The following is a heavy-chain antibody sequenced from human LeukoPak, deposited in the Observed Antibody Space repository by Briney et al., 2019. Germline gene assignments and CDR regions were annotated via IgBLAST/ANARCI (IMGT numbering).Heavy chain of an antibody. CDR2: IIPILGIA. Sequence: SVKVSCRASGGTFISYAISWVRQAPGQGLEWMGRIIPILGIANYAQKFQGRVTITADKSTSTAYMELSSLRSEDTAVYYCAREPTVTTTFDYWVQGTLVTVCS. V-gene: IGHV1-69*04. CDR3: AREPTVTTTFDY. D-gene: IGHD4-17*01. J-gene: IGHJ4*02. CDR1: GGTFISYA.